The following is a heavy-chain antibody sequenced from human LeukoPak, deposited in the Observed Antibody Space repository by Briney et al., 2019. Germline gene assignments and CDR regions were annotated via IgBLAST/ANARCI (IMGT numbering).Heavy chain of an antibody. Sequence: GASVKVSCKASVYTFTSYGISWVRQAPGQGLEWMGWISVYNGNTNYAQKLQGRVTMTTDTSTSTAYMELRSLRSDDTAVYYCARERRYYYYYMDVWGKGTAVTVSS. V-gene: IGHV1-18*01. CDR2: ISVYNGNT. CDR1: VYTFTSYG. J-gene: IGHJ6*03. CDR3: ARERRYYYYYMDV.